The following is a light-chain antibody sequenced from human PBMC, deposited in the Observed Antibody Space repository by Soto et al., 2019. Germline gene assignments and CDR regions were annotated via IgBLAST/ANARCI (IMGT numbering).Light chain of an antibody. J-gene: IGLJ1*01. CDR2: DVC. CDR1: SSDVGGYNY. V-gene: IGLV2-14*03. CDR3: SSYTGSNTLLV. Sequence: QSALTQPASVSGSPGQSITISCTGTSSDVGGYNYVSWYQQHPGKAPKLMIYDVCNRPSGVSNRFSGSKTANTASLTISGLQAEDEADYYCSSYTGSNTLLVFGTGTKVTVL.